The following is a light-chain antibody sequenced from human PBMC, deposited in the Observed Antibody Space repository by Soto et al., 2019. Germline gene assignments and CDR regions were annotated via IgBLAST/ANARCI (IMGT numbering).Light chain of an antibody. J-gene: IGKJ2*01. V-gene: IGKV3-20*01. CDR1: QSVSRSY. CDR2: GAS. CDR3: QHYGDSSYT. Sequence: EIVLTQSPGTLSLSPGERATLSCRASQSVSRSYLAWYQQKPGQAPRLLIYGASSRATGIPDRFTGSGSETDFTLTISRLEPEDFAVYSCQHYGDSSYTFGQGTKLEIK.